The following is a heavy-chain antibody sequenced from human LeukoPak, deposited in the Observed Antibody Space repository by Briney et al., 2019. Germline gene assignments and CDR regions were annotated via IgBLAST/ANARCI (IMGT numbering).Heavy chain of an antibody. CDR1: GFTFSSYW. CDR2: IKQDATEQ. Sequence: GGALRLSCAASGFTFSSYWMSWVRQAPGKGLEWVANIKQDATEQYYVESAKGRFTISRDNTKNSLYLQVNSLRAEDTAVYYCARFHYCSSTNCYPRHFDYWGQGTLVTVSS. CDR3: ARFHYCSSTNCYPRHFDY. D-gene: IGHD2-2*01. J-gene: IGHJ4*02. V-gene: IGHV3-7*01.